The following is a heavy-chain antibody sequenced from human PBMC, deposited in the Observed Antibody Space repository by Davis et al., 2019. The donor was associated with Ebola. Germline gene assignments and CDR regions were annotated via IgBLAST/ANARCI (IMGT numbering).Heavy chain of an antibody. CDR3: ARGPSTGNSFSY. V-gene: IGHV3-21*01. J-gene: IGHJ4*02. CDR1: GFTFSNYW. CDR2: ISSSSSYI. D-gene: IGHD6-13*01. Sequence: GGSLRLSCAASGFTFSNYWMHWVRQAPGKGLEWVSSISSSSSYIHYADSVRGRFTISRDNAKNSLYLQMNSLRAEDTAVYYCARGPSTGNSFSYWGQGTLATVSS.